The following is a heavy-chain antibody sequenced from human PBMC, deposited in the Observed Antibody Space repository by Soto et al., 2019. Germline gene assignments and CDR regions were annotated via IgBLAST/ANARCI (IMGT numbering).Heavy chain of an antibody. CDR2: IDWDDDK. Sequence: SGPTLVNPXQTLTLTCTFSGFSLSTSGMRVSWIRQPPGKALEWLARIDWDDDKFYSTSLKTRLTISKDTSKNQVVLTMTNMDPVDTATYYCAVDPVAGTHYWGQGTLVTVSS. V-gene: IGHV2-70*04. D-gene: IGHD6-19*01. J-gene: IGHJ4*02. CDR1: GFSLSTSGMR. CDR3: AVDPVAGTHY.